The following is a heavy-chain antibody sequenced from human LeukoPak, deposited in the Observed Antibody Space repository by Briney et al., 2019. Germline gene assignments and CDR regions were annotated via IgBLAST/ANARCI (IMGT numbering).Heavy chain of an antibody. CDR3: ARGPPPGEREDYFDY. CDR1: GYSISSGYY. V-gene: IGHV4-38-2*02. J-gene: IGHJ4*02. D-gene: IGHD7-27*01. Sequence: SETLSLTCTVSGYSISSGYYWGWIRQPPGKGLEWIGSIYHSGSTYYNPSLKSRVTISVDTSKNQFSLKLSSVTAADTAVYYCARGPPPGEREDYFDYWGQGTLVTVSS. CDR2: IYHSGST.